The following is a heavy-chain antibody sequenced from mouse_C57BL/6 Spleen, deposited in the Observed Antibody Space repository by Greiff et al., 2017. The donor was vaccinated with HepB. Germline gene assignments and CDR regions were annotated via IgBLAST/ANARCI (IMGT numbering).Heavy chain of an antibody. Sequence: EVKLMESGGDLVKPGGSLKLSCAASGFTFSSYGMSWVRQTPDKRLEWVATISSGGSYTYYPDSVKGRFTISRDNDKNTLYLQMSSLKSEDTAMYYCARHEYFDVWGTGTTVTVSS. CDR2: ISSGGSYT. V-gene: IGHV5-6*01. CDR3: ARHEYFDV. J-gene: IGHJ1*03. CDR1: GFTFSSYG.